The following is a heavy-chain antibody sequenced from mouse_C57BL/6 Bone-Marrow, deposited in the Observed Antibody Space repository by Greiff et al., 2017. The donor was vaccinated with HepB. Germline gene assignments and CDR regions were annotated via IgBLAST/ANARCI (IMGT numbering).Heavy chain of an antibody. Sequence: VQLQQSGPELVKPGASVKISCKASGYSFTGYYMNWVKQSPEKSLEWIGEINPSTGGTTYNQKFKAKATLTVDKSSSTAYMQLKSLTSEDSAVYYCARGGGYAMDYWGQGTSVTVSS. V-gene: IGHV1-42*01. CDR1: GYSFTGYY. J-gene: IGHJ4*01. CDR2: INPSTGGT. CDR3: ARGGGYAMDY.